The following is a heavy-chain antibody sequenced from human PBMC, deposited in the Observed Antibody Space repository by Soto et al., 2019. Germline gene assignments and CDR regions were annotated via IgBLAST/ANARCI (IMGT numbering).Heavy chain of an antibody. CDR1: GFSLSTSGVG. J-gene: IGHJ3*02. V-gene: IGHV2-5*02. CDR3: AHTTTDDALDI. CDR2: IYWDDDK. D-gene: IGHD4-17*01. Sequence: QITLKESGPTLVKPTQTLTLTCIFSGFSLSTSGVGVGWIRQPPGKALEWLALIYWDDDKRYSPSLRSRVTITKVTSKNQVVLTVTNMDPVDTATYYCAHTTTDDALDIWGQGTTVAVSS.